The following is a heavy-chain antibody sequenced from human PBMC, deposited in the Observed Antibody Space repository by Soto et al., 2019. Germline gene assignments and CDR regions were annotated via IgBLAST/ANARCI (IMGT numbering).Heavy chain of an antibody. Sequence: PSETLSLTCAVYGGSFSGYFWNWIRRPPGKGLEWIGEINHSGSTNYNPSLKSRVTISVDTSKNQFSLKLSSVTAADTAVYYCTYCSSTSCYRAKLDYWGQGGLVTV. CDR2: INHSGST. D-gene: IGHD2-2*02. CDR1: GGSFSGYF. J-gene: IGHJ4*02. V-gene: IGHV4-34*01. CDR3: TYCSSTSCYRAKLDY.